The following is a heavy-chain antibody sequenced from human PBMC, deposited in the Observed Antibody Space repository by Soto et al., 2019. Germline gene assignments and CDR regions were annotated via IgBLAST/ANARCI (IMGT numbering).Heavy chain of an antibody. D-gene: IGHD3-3*01. J-gene: IGHJ5*02. CDR3: ARDPYDFWSGSGWFDP. V-gene: IGHV1-2*04. Sequence: ASVKVSCKASGYTFTGYYMHWVRQAPGQGLEWMGWINPNSGGTNYAQKFQGWVTMTRDTSISTAYMELSRLRSDDTAVYYCARDPYDFWSGSGWFDPWGQGTRVTVSS. CDR1: GYTFTGYY. CDR2: INPNSGGT.